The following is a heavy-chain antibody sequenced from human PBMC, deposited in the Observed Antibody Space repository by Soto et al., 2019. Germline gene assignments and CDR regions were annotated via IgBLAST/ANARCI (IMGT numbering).Heavy chain of an antibody. J-gene: IGHJ4*02. V-gene: IGHV3-15*01. D-gene: IGHD3-22*01. CDR1: GFTFSNAW. CDR2: IKSKTDGGTT. CDR3: TTDRVDYYDSSGYLQPDY. Sequence: PGGSLRLSCAASGFTFSNAWMSWVRQAPGKGLEWVGRIKSKTDGGTTDYAAPVKGRFTISRDDSKNTLYLQMNSLKTEDTAVYYCTTDRVDYYDSSGYLQPDYWGQGTLVTVSS.